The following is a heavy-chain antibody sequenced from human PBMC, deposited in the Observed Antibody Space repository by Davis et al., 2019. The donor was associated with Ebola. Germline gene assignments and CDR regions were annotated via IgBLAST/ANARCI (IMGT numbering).Heavy chain of an antibody. J-gene: IGHJ4*02. V-gene: IGHV3-64*02. D-gene: IGHD3-22*01. CDR3: ARSYYYDSSGYYSFGY. CDR1: GFIFSSYA. Sequence: GESLKISCAASGFIFSSYAMHWVRQAPGKGLEYVSAISSNGGSTYYADSVKGRFTISRDNSKNTLYLQMGSLRAEDMAVYYCARSYYYDSSGYYSFGYWGQGTLVTVSS. CDR2: ISSNGGST.